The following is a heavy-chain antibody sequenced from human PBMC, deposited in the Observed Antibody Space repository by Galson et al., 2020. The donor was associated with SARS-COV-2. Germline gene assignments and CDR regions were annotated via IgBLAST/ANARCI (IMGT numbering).Heavy chain of an antibody. V-gene: IGHV4-59*01. Sequence: ETSETLSLTCSVSDAPMGSYYWSWIRQPPGKGLEWIGYISYSGSTSYNPSLRSRVTISVDLSKNQLSLKVTSVTAADTAVYYCARDPAPLYGDNYYYGMDVWGRGTTVTVSS. D-gene: IGHD4-17*01. J-gene: IGHJ6*02. CDR2: ISYSGST. CDR3: ARDPAPLYGDNYYYGMDV. CDR1: DAPMGSYY.